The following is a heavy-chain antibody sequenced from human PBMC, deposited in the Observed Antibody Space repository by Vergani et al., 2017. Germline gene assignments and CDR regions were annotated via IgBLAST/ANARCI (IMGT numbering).Heavy chain of an antibody. D-gene: IGHD4-17*01. CDR3: AKTAMTTVTTYFDY. CDR2: IYYSGST. V-gene: IGHV4-31*03. Sequence: QVQLQESGPGLVKPSQTLSLTCTVSGGSISSGGYYWSWIRQHPGKGLEWIGYIYYSGSTYYNPSLKSRVTISVDTSKNQFSLKLSYVTAADTAVYYCAKTAMTTVTTYFDYWGQGTLVTVSS. J-gene: IGHJ4*02. CDR1: GGSISSGGYY.